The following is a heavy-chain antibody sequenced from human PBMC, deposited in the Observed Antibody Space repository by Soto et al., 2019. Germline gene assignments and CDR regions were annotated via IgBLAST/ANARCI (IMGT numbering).Heavy chain of an antibody. J-gene: IGHJ4*02. CDR2: ISAYNGNT. CDR1: GYTFTSYG. D-gene: IGHD2-2*01. CDR3: ARYAPPVDY. Sequence: QVQLVQSGAEVKKPGASVKVSCKASGYTFTSYGISWVRQAPGQGLEWMGWISAYNGNTKYAQKLQGRVTRTTDTTTSTAYMELMSLRTDESAVYYGARYAPPVDYWGQGTLVTVSS. V-gene: IGHV1-18*01.